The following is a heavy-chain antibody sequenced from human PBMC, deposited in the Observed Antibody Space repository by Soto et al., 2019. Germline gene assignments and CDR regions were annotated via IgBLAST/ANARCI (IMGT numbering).Heavy chain of an antibody. CDR1: GFTFSSYE. V-gene: IGHV3-48*03. Sequence: VQLVESGGGLVQPGGSLRLSCAASGFTFSSYEMNWVRQAPGKGLEWVSYISSSGSTIYYADSVKGRFTISRDNAKNSLYLQMNSLRAEDTAVYYCARESRGVYYYYGMDVWGQGTTVTVSS. CDR2: ISSSGSTI. CDR3: ARESRGVYYYYGMDV. J-gene: IGHJ6*02. D-gene: IGHD3-10*01.